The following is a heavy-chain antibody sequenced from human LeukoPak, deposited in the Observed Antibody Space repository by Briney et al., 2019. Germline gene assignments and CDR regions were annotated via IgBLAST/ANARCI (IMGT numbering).Heavy chain of an antibody. CDR2: TYSGGST. V-gene: IGHV3-66*02. J-gene: IGHJ4*02. D-gene: IGHD5-18*01. CDR3: ARESGGLDTALGFDY. CDR1: GFTVSSNY. Sequence: GGSLRLSCAASGFTVSSNYMSWVRQAPGKGLEWVSVTYSGGSTYYADSVKGRFTISRDNSKNTLYLQMNSLRAEDTAVYYCARESGGLDTALGFDYWGQGTLVTVSS.